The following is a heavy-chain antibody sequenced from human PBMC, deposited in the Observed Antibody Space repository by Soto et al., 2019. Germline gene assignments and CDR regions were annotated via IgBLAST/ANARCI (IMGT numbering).Heavy chain of an antibody. Sequence: QVQLVESGGGVVQPGRSLRLSCAASGFTFSSYAMHWVRQAPGKGLEWVAVISYDGSNKYYADSVKGRFTISRDNSKNTLYRQMNSLRAEDTAVYYCARVLRYYYYGMDVWGQGTTVTVSS. J-gene: IGHJ6*02. CDR1: GFTFSSYA. CDR2: ISYDGSNK. CDR3: ARVLRYYYYGMDV. V-gene: IGHV3-30-3*01.